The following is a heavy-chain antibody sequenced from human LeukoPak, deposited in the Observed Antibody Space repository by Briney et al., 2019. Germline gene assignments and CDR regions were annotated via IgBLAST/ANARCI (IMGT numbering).Heavy chain of an antibody. Sequence: PGRSLRLSCAASGFTFDDYAMHWVRQAPGKGLEWVSGINWNSGNIGYADSVKGRFTISRDNAKNSLYLQMNSLRAEDTAVYYCAKSGIVVVPADPFDYWGQGTLVTVSS. CDR2: INWNSGNI. CDR1: GFTFDDYA. D-gene: IGHD2-2*01. V-gene: IGHV3-9*01. J-gene: IGHJ4*02. CDR3: AKSGIVVVPADPFDY.